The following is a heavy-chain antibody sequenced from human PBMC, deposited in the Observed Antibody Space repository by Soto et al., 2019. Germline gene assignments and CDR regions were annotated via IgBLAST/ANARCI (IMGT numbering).Heavy chain of an antibody. CDR2: IYNEFT. CDR3: VREPRYCSGGSCSIMGDAFDI. Sequence: EVQLVESGGGLVQPGGSLRLSCVASGFSVTDIYMNWVRQAPGKGLEWVSVIYNEFTDYADSVRGRFSISTDSSKNALSLQMHGLRAEDSAVYYCVREPRYCSGGSCSIMGDAFDIWGQGTKVTVSS. V-gene: IGHV3-66*01. D-gene: IGHD2-15*01. CDR1: GFSVTDIY. J-gene: IGHJ3*02.